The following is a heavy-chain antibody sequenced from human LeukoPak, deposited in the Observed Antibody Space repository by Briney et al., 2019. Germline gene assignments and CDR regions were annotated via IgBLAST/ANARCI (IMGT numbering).Heavy chain of an antibody. D-gene: IGHD2/OR15-2a*01. CDR2: VDPKNGNR. CDR1: GYTFTSYY. CDR3: TRGRGSTSFKFDP. J-gene: IGHJ5*02. Sequence: RASVKVSCKASGYTFTSYYMHWVRQAPGQGLEWMGWVDPKNGNRGYAPKFYGRLTMTRNASINTAYMELTTLRSEDTAVYYCTRGRGSTSFKFDPWGQGTLVTVSS. V-gene: IGHV1-8*02.